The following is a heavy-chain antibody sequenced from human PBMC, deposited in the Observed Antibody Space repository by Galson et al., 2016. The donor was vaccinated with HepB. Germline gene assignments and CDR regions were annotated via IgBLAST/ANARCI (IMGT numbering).Heavy chain of an antibody. Sequence: SETLSLTCSVSGDSVSNYIWTWIRQPPGKGLEWIGYISNSGSTDYNSSLKRRVTISSDKSKNQFSLRLRSVTTAETAVYYCARNYGYFDDSGHYYASGVVDPWGQGILVTVSS. J-gene: IGHJ5*02. CDR2: ISNSGST. CDR1: GDSVSNYI. CDR3: ARNYGYFDDSGHYYASGVVDP. V-gene: IGHV4-59*02. D-gene: IGHD3-22*01.